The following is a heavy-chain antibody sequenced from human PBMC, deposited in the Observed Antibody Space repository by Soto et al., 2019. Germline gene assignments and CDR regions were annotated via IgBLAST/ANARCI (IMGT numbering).Heavy chain of an antibody. CDR1: GFTFSSYW. J-gene: IGHJ6*02. D-gene: IGHD6-13*01. Sequence: GGSLRLSCAASGFTFSSYWMHWVRQAPGKGLVWVSRINSDGSSTSYADSVKGRFTISRDNAKNTLYLQMNSLRAEDTAVYYCARGVRIADYYYYGMDVWGQGTTVTVS. V-gene: IGHV3-74*01. CDR2: INSDGSST. CDR3: ARGVRIADYYYYGMDV.